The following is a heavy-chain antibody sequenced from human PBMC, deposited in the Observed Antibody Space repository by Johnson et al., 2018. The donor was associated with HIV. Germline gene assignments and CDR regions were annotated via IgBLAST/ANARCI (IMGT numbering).Heavy chain of an antibody. J-gene: IGHJ3*02. D-gene: IGHD1-26*01. CDR3: ARAYSYGALDI. CDR1: GFTISSNY. CDR2: IYSGGST. V-gene: IGHV3-66*01. Sequence: VQLVESVGGLVQPGGSLRLSCAASGFTISSNYMSWVRQAPGKGLEWVSLIYSGGSTYYADSVKGRFTISRDTSKNTLYLQMKSLRAEDTALYYCARAYSYGALDIWGQGTMVTVSS.